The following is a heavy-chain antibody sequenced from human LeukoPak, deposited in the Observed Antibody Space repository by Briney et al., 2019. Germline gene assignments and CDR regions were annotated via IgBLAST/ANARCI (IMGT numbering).Heavy chain of an antibody. Sequence: SETLSLTCTVSGGSISSYYWSWIRQPPGKGLEWIGYIYYSGSTNYNPSLKSRVTISVDTSKNQFSLKLSSVTAADTAVYYCARVGGVCSGTSCQGTWFDYWGQGTLVTVSS. J-gene: IGHJ4*02. V-gene: IGHV4-59*01. D-gene: IGHD2-2*01. CDR1: GGSISSYY. CDR2: IYYSGST. CDR3: ARVGGVCSGTSCQGTWFDY.